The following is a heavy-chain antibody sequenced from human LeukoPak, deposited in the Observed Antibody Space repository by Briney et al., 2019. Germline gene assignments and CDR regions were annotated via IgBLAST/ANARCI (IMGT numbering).Heavy chain of an antibody. CDR3: ARDLMGSGWYGYYYYYGMDV. CDR1: GYTFTRYG. D-gene: IGHD6-19*01. Sequence: ASVKVSCKASGYTFTRYGISWVRQAPGQGLEWMGWISAYNGNTNYAQKLQGRVTMTTDTSTSTAYMELRSLRSDDTAVYYCARDLMGSGWYGYYYYYGMDVWGQGTTVTVSS. J-gene: IGHJ6*02. CDR2: ISAYNGNT. V-gene: IGHV1-18*01.